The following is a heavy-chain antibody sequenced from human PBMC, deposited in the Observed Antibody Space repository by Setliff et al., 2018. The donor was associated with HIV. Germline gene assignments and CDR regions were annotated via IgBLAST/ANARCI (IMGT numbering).Heavy chain of an antibody. CDR2: IYTDGST. CDR3: ARDISEGFFLERASEH. D-gene: IGHD3-3*01. J-gene: IGHJ1*01. Sequence: SETLSLTCTVSGGSITSGNYFWTWIRQPAGKGLEWIGHIYTDGSTNYNPSFRSRVTISVDSSENQFSLNLNSVTAADTAVYYCARDISEGFFLERASEHWSQGTLVTVSS. CDR1: GGSITSGNYF. V-gene: IGHV4-61*09.